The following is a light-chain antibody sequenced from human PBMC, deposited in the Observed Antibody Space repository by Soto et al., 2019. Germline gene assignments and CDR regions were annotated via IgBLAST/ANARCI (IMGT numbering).Light chain of an antibody. V-gene: IGLV2-8*01. CDR1: SSDVGGYNY. CDR2: EVS. Sequence: QSALTQPPSASGSPGQSVTISCTGTSSDVGGYNYVSWYQQHPGKAPKLMTYEVSKRPSGVPDRFSGSKSGNTASLTVSGLQAEDEADYYCSSYAGSPWVFGTGTKLTVL. J-gene: IGLJ1*01. CDR3: SSYAGSPWV.